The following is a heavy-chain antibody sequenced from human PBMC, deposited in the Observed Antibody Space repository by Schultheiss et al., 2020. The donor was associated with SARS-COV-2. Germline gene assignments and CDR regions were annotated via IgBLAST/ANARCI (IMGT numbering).Heavy chain of an antibody. V-gene: IGHV4-30-2*03. D-gene: IGHD3-9*01. Sequence: SETLSLTCAVSGGSISSGGYSWSWIRQPPGKGLEWIGSIYYSGSTNYNPSLKSRVTISVDTSKNQFSLKLSSVTAADTAVYYCARQPYDILTGYYIDYWGQGTLVTVSS. J-gene: IGHJ4*02. CDR1: GGSISSGGYS. CDR2: IYYSGST. CDR3: ARQPYDILTGYYIDY.